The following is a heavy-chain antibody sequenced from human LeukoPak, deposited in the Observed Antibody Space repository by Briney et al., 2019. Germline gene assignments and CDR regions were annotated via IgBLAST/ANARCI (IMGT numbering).Heavy chain of an antibody. J-gene: IGHJ6*03. CDR2: ISGTGGST. CDR1: GFTFSTYA. Sequence: GGSLRLSCAASGFTFSTYAMTWVRQAPGKGLEWVSLISGTGGSTHYADSVKGRFTISRDNSKNTLYLQMNSLRAEDTAVYYCAKYYGDDPDYYYYMDVWGKGTTVTISS. D-gene: IGHD4-17*01. CDR3: AKYYGDDPDYYYYMDV. V-gene: IGHV3-23*01.